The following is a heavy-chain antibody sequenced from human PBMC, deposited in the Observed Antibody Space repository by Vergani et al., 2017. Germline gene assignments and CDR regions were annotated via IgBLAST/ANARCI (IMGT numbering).Heavy chain of an antibody. CDR1: GFIFSHYW. V-gene: IGHV3-7*01. D-gene: IGHD3-22*01. J-gene: IGHJ5*02. Sequence: EVQLVESGGGLVQPGGSLRLSCAASGFIFSHYWMSWVRQAPGKGLEWVANINQDGSEKYYVDSVKGRFTISRDNAKNSLYLQMNSMRAEDTARYYCARINYYGSMGYSLTRWHNWFDPWGQGTLITFSS. CDR3: ARINYYGSMGYSLTRWHNWFDP. CDR2: INQDGSEK.